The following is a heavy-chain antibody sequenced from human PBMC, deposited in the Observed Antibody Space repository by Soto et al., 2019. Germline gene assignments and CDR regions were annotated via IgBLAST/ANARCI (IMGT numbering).Heavy chain of an antibody. J-gene: IGHJ4*02. D-gene: IGHD3-10*01. Sequence: ASVKVSCKASGYTFTGYYMHWVRQAPGQGLEWMGWINPNSGGTNYAQKFQGRVTMTRDTSISTAYMELSRLRSDDTAVYYCAREYGVRGVGIDYWGQGTLVTVSS. V-gene: IGHV1-2*02. CDR3: AREYGVRGVGIDY. CDR1: GYTFTGYY. CDR2: INPNSGGT.